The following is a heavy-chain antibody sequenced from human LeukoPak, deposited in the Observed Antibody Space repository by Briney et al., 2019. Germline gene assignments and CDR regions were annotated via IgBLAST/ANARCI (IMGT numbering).Heavy chain of an antibody. D-gene: IGHD2-2*02. V-gene: IGHV3-11*01. CDR3: ARVHCSSTSCYRGHFDY. CDR1: GFTFSDYY. CDR2: ISSSGSTI. Sequence: GGSLRLSCATSGFTFSDYYMSWIRQAPGKGLEWVSYISSSGSTIYYADSVKGRFTISRDNAKNSLYLQMNSLRAEDTAVYYCARVHCSSTSCYRGHFDYWGQGTLVTVSS. J-gene: IGHJ4*02.